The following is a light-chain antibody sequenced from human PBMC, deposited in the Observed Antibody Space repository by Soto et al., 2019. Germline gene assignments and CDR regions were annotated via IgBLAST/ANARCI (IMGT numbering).Light chain of an antibody. Sequence: ETVLTQSPARLSLSPGERATLSCRASQTISNTFLAWYQQRPGQAPRLLIYGASTRATGIPARFSGSGSGTEFTLTISSLQSEDFAVYYCQQYNNWPLLTFGQGTKV. V-gene: IGKV3-15*01. CDR2: GAS. CDR1: QTISNT. J-gene: IGKJ1*01. CDR3: QQYNNWPLLT.